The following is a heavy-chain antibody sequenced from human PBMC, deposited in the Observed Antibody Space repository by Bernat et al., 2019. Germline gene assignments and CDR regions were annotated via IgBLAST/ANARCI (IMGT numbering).Heavy chain of an antibody. CDR1: GFTFRSYA. D-gene: IGHD3-16*01. J-gene: IGHJ6*03. V-gene: IGHV3-23*01. Sequence: EVQLLESGGGLVQPGGSLRLSCAASGFTFRSYAMIWVRQAPGKGLGWVSAIGNSGASTYYADSVKGRFTISRDNSKNTLYLEMNSLRAEDTAVYYCAKGLGGNGNCYYYMDVWGKGTTVTVSS. CDR2: IGNSGAST. CDR3: AKGLGGNGNCYYYMDV.